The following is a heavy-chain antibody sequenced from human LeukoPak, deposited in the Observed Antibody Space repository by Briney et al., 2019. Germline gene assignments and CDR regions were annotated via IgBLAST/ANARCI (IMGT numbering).Heavy chain of an antibody. CDR3: ARGSAYYYGSGSYLSYYYYMDV. J-gene: IGHJ6*03. Sequence: PSETLSLTCTVSGGSISSYYWSWIRQPAGKGLEWIGRTYTSGSTNYNPSLKSRVTMSVDTSKNQFSLKLSSVTAADTAVYYCARGSAYYYGSGSYLSYYYYMDVWGKGTTVTISS. V-gene: IGHV4-4*07. CDR1: GGSISSYY. D-gene: IGHD3-10*01. CDR2: TYTSGST.